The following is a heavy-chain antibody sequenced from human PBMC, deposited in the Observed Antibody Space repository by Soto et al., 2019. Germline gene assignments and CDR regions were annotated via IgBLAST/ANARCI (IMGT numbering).Heavy chain of an antibody. J-gene: IGHJ6*02. Sequence: SVKVSCKASGGTFSSYAKRWVRQAPGQGLEWMGGIIPIFGTANYAQKFQGRVTITADESTSTAYMELSSLRSEDTAVYYCARRGITIFGVVDYYYYGMDVWGQGTTVTVSS. CDR1: GGTFSSYA. D-gene: IGHD3-3*01. V-gene: IGHV1-69*13. CDR3: ARRGITIFGVVDYYYYGMDV. CDR2: IIPIFGTA.